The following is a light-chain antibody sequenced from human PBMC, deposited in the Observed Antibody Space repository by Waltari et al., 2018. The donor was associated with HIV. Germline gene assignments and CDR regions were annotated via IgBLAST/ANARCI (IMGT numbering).Light chain of an antibody. J-gene: IGLJ3*02. Sequence: SYEVTQPPSVAVSPGQTASITCPGYESGDKYTCWYQQKPGQSPLLVIYQDNKRPSGIPERFSGSSSGHTATLTISGTLPLDEADYYCQAWGRSTSGVFGRGTKLTVL. CDR3: QAWGRSTSGV. CDR2: QDN. CDR1: ESGDKY. V-gene: IGLV3-1*01.